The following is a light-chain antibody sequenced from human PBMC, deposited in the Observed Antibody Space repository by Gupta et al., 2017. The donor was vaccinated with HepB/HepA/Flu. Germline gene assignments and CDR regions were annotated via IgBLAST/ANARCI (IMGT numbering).Light chain of an antibody. CDR2: GAS. V-gene: IGKV3-15*01. J-gene: IGKJ4*01. Sequence: EIVMTQSPATLSVSPGERATLSCRASQSVSSNLAWYQQKPGQAPRLLIYGASTRATGFPARFSGSGSGTEFTLTISSLQSEDFAVYYCQQENNCPLTFGGGTKVEIK. CDR3: QQENNCPLT. CDR1: QSVSSN.